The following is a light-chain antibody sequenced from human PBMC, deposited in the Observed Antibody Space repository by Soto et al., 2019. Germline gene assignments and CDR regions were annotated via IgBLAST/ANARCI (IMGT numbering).Light chain of an antibody. CDR1: SSDVGGYNY. Sequence: QSALTQPPSASGSPGPSVTISCTGTSSDVGGYNYVSWYQQHPGKAPKLMISEVSKRPSGVPDRFSGSKSGNTASLTVSGLQAEDEADYYCSSYAGSSNYVFGTGTKVTVL. V-gene: IGLV2-8*01. J-gene: IGLJ1*01. CDR3: SSYAGSSNYV. CDR2: EVS.